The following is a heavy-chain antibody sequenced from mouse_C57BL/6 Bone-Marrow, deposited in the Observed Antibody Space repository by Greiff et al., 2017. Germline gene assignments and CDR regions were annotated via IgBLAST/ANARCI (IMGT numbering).Heavy chain of an antibody. V-gene: IGHV5-9-1*02. J-gene: IGHJ1*03. CDR2: ISSGGDYI. D-gene: IGHD1-1*01. CDR1: GFTFSSYA. Sequence: EVKLVESGEGLVKPGGSLKLSCAASGFTFSSYAMSWVRQTPEKRLEWVAYISSGGDYIYYADTVKGRFTISRDNARNTLYLQMSSLKSEDTAMYYCTRECGSSYPSWYFHVWGTGTTVTVSS. CDR3: TRECGSSYPSWYFHV.